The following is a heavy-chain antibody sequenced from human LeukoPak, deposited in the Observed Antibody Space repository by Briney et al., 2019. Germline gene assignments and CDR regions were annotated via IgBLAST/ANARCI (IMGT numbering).Heavy chain of an antibody. D-gene: IGHD5-24*01. J-gene: IGHJ4*02. CDR2: IIPSGHTT. CDR1: GFTFSSHG. V-gene: IGHV3-23*01. CDR3: AKDDRWLQFCC. Sequence: PGGSLRLSCVAPGFTFSSHGMNSVRQAPGKGLEWVSGIIPSGHTTYYADSVRGRFTISRDNSRNTVYLQMNSLRAEDTAVYYCAKDDRWLQFCCWGQGTLVTVSA.